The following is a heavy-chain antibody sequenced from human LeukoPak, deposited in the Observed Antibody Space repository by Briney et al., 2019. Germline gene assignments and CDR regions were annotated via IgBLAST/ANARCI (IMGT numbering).Heavy chain of an antibody. CDR2: ISYDGSNK. CDR1: GFTFSSYA. CDR3: AKAVAIPSWRYYYYGMDV. V-gene: IGHV3-30*04. J-gene: IGHJ6*02. Sequence: GGSLRLSCAASGFTFSSYAMHWVRQAPGKGLEWVAVISYDGSNKYYADSVKGRFTIPRDNSKNTLYLQMNSLRAEDTAVYYCAKAVAIPSWRYYYYGMDVWGQGTTVTVSS. D-gene: IGHD6-19*01.